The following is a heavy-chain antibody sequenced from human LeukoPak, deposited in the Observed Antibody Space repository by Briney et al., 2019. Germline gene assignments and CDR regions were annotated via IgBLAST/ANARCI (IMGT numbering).Heavy chain of an antibody. V-gene: IGHV3-48*01. CDR1: GFTFSGFW. CDR3: ARVRVCNDY. CDR2: ISSSSSTI. D-gene: IGHD3-10*01. J-gene: IGHJ4*02. Sequence: GGSLRLSCAVSGFTFSGFWMSWSRQAPGKGLEWVSYISSSSSTIYYADSVKGRFTISRDNAKNSLYLQMNSLRAEDTAVYYCARVRVCNDYWGQGTLVTVSS.